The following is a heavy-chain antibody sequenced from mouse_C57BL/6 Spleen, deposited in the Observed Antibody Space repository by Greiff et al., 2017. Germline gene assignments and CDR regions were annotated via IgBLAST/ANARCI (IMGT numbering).Heavy chain of an antibody. CDR2: IDPSDSET. CDR3: ARYTTVVATDWYFDV. D-gene: IGHD1-1*01. J-gene: IGHJ1*03. CDR1: GYTFTSYW. Sequence: VQLQQPGAELVRPGSSVKLSCKASGYTFTSYWMHWVKQRPIQGLEWIGNIDPSDSETHYNQKFKDKATLTVDNSSSTAYMQLSSLTSEDSAVYYCARYTTVVATDWYFDVWGTGTTVTVSS. V-gene: IGHV1-52*01.